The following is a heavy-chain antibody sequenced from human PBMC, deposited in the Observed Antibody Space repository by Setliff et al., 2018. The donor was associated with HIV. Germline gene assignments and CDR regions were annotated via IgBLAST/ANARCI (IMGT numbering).Heavy chain of an antibody. D-gene: IGHD6-13*01. CDR2: IQTSEGT. V-gene: IGHV4-4*07. J-gene: IGHJ5*02. Sequence: SETLSLTCTVSGGSISTDYWTWVRQSAGKGLEWIGRIQTSEGTKYNPSLNSRVTVSIDTPKNQFSLDLTSVTAADTAVYYCARAGPAAEGYNWFDPWGQGTRVTVSS. CDR1: GGSISTDY. CDR3: ARAGPAAEGYNWFDP.